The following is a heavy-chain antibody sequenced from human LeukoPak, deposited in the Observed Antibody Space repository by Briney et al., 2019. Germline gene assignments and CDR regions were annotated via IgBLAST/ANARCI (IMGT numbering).Heavy chain of an antibody. V-gene: IGHV4-34*01. D-gene: IGHD3-22*01. CDR1: GGSFSGYY. J-gene: IGHJ3*02. CDR2: INHSGST. CDR3: AGSITMIVVVNDAFDI. Sequence: PSETLSLTCAVYGGSFSGYYWSWIRQPPGKGLEWIGEINHSGSTNYNPSLKSRVTISVDTSKNQFSLKLSSVTAADTAVYYCAGSITMIVVVNDAFDIWGQGTMVTVSS.